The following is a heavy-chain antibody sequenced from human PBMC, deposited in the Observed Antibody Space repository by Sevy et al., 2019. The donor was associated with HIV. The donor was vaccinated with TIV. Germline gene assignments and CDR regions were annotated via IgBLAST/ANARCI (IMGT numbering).Heavy chain of an antibody. CDR1: GGTFSSYA. D-gene: IGHD1-1*01. CDR3: ASCPNCHYYYGMDV. J-gene: IGHJ6*02. V-gene: IGHV1-69*13. Sequence: ASVKVSCKASGGTFSSYAISWVRQAPGQGLEWMGGIIPIFGTANYAQKFQGRVTITADESTSTAYMELSSLRSEDTAVYYCASCPNCHYYYGMDVWGQGTTVTVSS. CDR2: IIPIFGTA.